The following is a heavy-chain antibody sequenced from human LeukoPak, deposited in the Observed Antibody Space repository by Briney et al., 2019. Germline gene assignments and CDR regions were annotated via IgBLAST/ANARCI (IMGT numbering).Heavy chain of an antibody. V-gene: IGHV4-30-4*07. D-gene: IGHD3-22*01. CDR2: IYYSGSA. CDR1: GGSISSGGYS. Sequence: SETLSLTCAVSGGSISSGGYSWTWIRQPPGKGLEWIGYIYYSGSAYYNPSLKSRVTISVDTSKNQFSLKLSSVTAADTAVYYCASWSAYYYDSSGYLDAFDIWGQGTMVTVSS. J-gene: IGHJ3*02. CDR3: ASWSAYYYDSSGYLDAFDI.